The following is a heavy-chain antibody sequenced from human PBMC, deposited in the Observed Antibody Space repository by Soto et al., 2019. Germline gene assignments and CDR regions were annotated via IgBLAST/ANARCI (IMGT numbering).Heavy chain of an antibody. CDR3: ASDSSGWLGAFDI. V-gene: IGHV1-46*01. D-gene: IGHD6-19*01. CDR1: GYTFTSYY. CDR2: INPSGGST. J-gene: IGHJ3*02. Sequence: ASVKVSCKASGYTFTSYYMHWVRQAPGQGLEGMGIINPSGGSTSYAQKFQGRVTMTRDTSTSTVYMELSSLRSEDTAVYYCASDSSGWLGAFDIWGQGTMVTVPS.